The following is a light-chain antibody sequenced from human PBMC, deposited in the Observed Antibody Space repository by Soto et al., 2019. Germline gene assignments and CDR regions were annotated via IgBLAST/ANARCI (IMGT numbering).Light chain of an antibody. CDR3: QKYNTH. Sequence: DSQMTQSPSTLSASVGDRVTITCRASQSISNYLAWYQQKPGKAPKLLIYKASTLESGVPSRFSGSGSGTEFTLTISSLQPDYFATYYCQKYNTHFGGGTKVEMK. J-gene: IGKJ4*01. CDR2: KAS. CDR1: QSISNY. V-gene: IGKV1-5*03.